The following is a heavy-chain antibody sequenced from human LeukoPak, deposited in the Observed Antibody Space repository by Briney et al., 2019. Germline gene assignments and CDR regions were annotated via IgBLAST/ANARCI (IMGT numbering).Heavy chain of an antibody. CDR3: ARGVEPLAAYTLAY. D-gene: IGHD3-16*01. CDR1: GFTVITND. CDR2: LYSDGNT. V-gene: IGHV3-53*01. Sequence: GGSLRLSCAASGFTVITNDMTWVRQAPGKGLEWVSVLYSDGNTKYADSVQGRFTISRDNSKNTLYLEMNSLSPDDTAVYYCARGVEPLAAYTLAYWGQGTLVTVTS. J-gene: IGHJ4*02.